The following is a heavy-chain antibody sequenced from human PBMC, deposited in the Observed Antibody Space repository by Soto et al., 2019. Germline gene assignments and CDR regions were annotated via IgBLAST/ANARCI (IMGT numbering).Heavy chain of an antibody. CDR2: ISGSGGST. V-gene: IGHV3-23*01. J-gene: IGHJ5*02. Sequence: PGGSLRLSCAASGFTFSSYAMSWVRQAPGKGLEWVSAISGSGGSTYYADSVKGRFTISRDNSKNTLYLQMNSLRAEDTAVYYCAKDFRGSWSGPDWFDPWGQGTLVTVSS. CDR3: AKDFRGSWSGPDWFDP. D-gene: IGHD1-26*01. CDR1: GFTFSSYA.